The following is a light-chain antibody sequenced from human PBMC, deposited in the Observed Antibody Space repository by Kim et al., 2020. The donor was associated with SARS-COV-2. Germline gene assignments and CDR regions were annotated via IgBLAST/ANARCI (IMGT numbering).Light chain of an antibody. CDR3: SSYTSRSTHVV. V-gene: IGLV2-14*03. CDR1: SSDVGNYDF. Sequence: QSALTQPASVSGSPGQSVTISCTGTSSDVGNYDFVSWYQQHPGKAPKLIIYDVSNRPSGISNRFSGSKSGNTASLTISGLLAEDEADYYCSSYTSRSTHVVFGGGTQLTVL. J-gene: IGLJ3*02. CDR2: DVS.